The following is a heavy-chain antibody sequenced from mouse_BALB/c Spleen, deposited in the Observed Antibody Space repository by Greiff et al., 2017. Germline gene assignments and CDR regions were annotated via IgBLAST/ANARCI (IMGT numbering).Heavy chain of an antibody. CDR3: ADYDRFDY. J-gene: IGHJ2*01. D-gene: IGHD2-4*01. CDR2: INPSSGYT. Sequence: VQLQQSGAELARPGASVKMSCKASGYTFTSYTMHWVKQRPGQGLEWIGYINPSSGYTNYNQKFKDKATLTADKSSSTAYMQLSSLTSEDFAVYYCADYDRFDYWGQGTTLTVSS. CDR1: GYTFTSYT. V-gene: IGHV1-4*01.